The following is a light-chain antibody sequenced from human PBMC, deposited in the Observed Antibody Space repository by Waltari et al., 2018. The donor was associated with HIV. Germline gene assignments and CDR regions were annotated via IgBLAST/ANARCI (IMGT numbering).Light chain of an antibody. CDR2: GNT. CDR3: QSYDSGLTAYV. V-gene: IGLV1-40*01. Sequence: QSVLTQPPSVSGAPGQRVTLPCTASTPNIGAGYDVNWFQQLPGTAPKRLIYGNTNRPSGVLDRFSGSKSGTSASLTITGLQAEDEADYYCQSYDSGLTAYVFGTGTKVTVL. CDR1: TPNIGAGYD. J-gene: IGLJ1*01.